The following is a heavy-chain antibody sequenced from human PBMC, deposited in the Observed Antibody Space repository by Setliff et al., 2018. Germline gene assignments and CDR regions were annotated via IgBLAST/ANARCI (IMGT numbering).Heavy chain of an antibody. CDR3: ARDGVHTAMLIDYYYYMDV. Sequence: GASVKVSCKASGYAFGSSGISWVRQAPGQGLEWMGWISAYARKFQGRVTMTTDTPTNTAYMELTSLRSEDTAVYYCARDGVHTAMLIDYYYYMDVWGKGTTVTVSS. J-gene: IGHJ6*03. V-gene: IGHV1-18*01. CDR1: GYAFGSSG. CDR2: ISA. D-gene: IGHD5-18*01.